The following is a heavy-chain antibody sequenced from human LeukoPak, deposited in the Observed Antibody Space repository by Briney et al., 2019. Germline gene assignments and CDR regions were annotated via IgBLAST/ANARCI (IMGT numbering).Heavy chain of an antibody. J-gene: IGHJ6*03. CDR3: ARPRHHYDSSGYFPYYMDV. CDR2: INSDGTVR. Sequence: PGGSLRLSCVGSQFSFSNNWMHWVRQVPGKGLMWVSRINSDGTVRDYADSVKGRFAISRDNAKNTVYLQMNSLRAEDTAVYYCARPRHHYDSSGYFPYYMDVWGKGTTVTVSS. V-gene: IGHV3-74*01. CDR1: QFSFSNNW. D-gene: IGHD3-22*01.